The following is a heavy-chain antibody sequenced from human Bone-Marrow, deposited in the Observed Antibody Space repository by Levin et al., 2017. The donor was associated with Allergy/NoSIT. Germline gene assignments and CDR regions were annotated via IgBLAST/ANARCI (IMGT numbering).Heavy chain of an antibody. Sequence: GESLKISCAASGFTFSSYAMSWVRQAPGKGLEWVSAISGSGGSTYYADSVKGRFTISRDNSKNTLYLQMNSLRAEDTAVYYCAKGVVVVVAATDDAFDIWGQGTMVTVSS. CDR3: AKGVVVVVAATDDAFDI. D-gene: IGHD2-15*01. J-gene: IGHJ3*02. CDR2: ISGSGGST. CDR1: GFTFSSYA. V-gene: IGHV3-23*01.